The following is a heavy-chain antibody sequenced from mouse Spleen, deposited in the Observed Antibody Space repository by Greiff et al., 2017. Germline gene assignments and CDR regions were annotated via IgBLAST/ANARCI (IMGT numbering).Heavy chain of an antibody. CDR1: GFTFSDYG. V-gene: IGHV5-15*01. J-gene: IGHJ2*01. Sequence: EVKLMESGGGLVQPGGSLKLSCAASGFTFSDYGMAWVRQAPRKGPEWVAFISNLAYSIYYADTVTGRFTISRENAKNTLYLEMSSLRSEDTAMYYCARGGSSFYYFDYWGQGTTLTVSS. D-gene: IGHD1-1*01. CDR3: ARGGSSFYYFDY. CDR2: ISNLAYSI.